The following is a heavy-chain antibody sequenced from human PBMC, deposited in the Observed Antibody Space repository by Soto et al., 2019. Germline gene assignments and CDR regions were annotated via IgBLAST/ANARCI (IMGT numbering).Heavy chain of an antibody. CDR3: ARRAAATKEYYIDY. J-gene: IGHJ4*02. Sequence: PGGSLRLSCAASGFTFSSYAVSWVRQAPGKGLEWVSAISGSGGSTYYADSVKGRFTISRDNSKNTLYLQMNSLRAEDTAVYYCARRAAATKEYYIDYWGQGTLVTVSS. CDR2: ISGSGGST. D-gene: IGHD6-13*01. V-gene: IGHV3-23*01. CDR1: GFTFSSYA.